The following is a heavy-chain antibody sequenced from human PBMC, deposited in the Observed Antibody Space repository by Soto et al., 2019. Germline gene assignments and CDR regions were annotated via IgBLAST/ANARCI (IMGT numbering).Heavy chain of an antibody. Sequence: EVQLVESGGGLVQPGRSLRLSCAASGFTFDDYAMHWVRQAPGKGLEWVSGISWNSGSIGYADSVKGRLTISRDNTKNSLYLHMISLRTEDTASYYCAKDTSYDFWSGSYCFDYWGQGTLVTVSS. J-gene: IGHJ4*02. CDR3: AKDTSYDFWSGSYCFDY. CDR2: ISWNSGSI. D-gene: IGHD3-3*01. V-gene: IGHV3-9*01. CDR1: GFTFDDYA.